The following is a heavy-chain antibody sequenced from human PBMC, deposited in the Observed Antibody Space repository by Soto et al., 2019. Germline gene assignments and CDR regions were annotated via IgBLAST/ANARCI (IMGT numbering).Heavy chain of an antibody. D-gene: IGHD6-13*01. J-gene: IGHJ6*02. Sequence: PGGSLRLSCAASGFTFSSYSMDWVRQAPGKGLEWVSSISSSSSYIYYADSVKGRFTISRDNAKNSLYLQMNSLRAEDTAVYYCARDTVSSWAYYYYYYGMDVWGQGTTVTVSS. CDR2: ISSSSSYI. CDR3: ARDTVSSWAYYYYYYGMDV. V-gene: IGHV3-21*01. CDR1: GFTFSSYS.